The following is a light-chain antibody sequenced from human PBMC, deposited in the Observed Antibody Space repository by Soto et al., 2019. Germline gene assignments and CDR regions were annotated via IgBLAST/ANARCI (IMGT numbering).Light chain of an antibody. V-gene: IGKV1-33*01. CDR2: DAS. CDR3: QQYDTLRVT. CDR1: QDISNY. J-gene: IGKJ3*01. Sequence: DIQMTQSPSSLSASVGDRVTITCQASQDISNYLNWYQQKPGKAPELLIYDASNLETGVPSRFSGSGSGTDFTFTISSLQPEDIATYYCQQYDTLRVTFGPGTKVDIK.